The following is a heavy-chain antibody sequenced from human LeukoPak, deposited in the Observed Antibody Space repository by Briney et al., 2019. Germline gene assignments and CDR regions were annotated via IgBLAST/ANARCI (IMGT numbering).Heavy chain of an antibody. CDR3: ARMTTGHDF. CDR2: VNHSGYT. D-gene: IGHD4-17*01. J-gene: IGHJ4*02. CDR1: GTSFSSYY. V-gene: IGHV4-34*01. Sequence: SATLSLTCAVSGTSFSSYYWSWIRQPPGKGLEWIGEVNHSGYTNDNPSLKSRVTISVDTSKNQFSLRLRSVTAADTGVYFCARMTTGHDFWGQGTLVTVSS.